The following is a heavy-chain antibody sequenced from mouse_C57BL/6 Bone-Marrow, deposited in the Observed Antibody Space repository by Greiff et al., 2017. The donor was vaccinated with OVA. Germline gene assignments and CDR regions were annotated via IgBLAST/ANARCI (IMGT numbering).Heavy chain of an antibody. CDR1: GFTFSSYA. CDR3: ASHYYGSSYYYAMDY. CDR2: ISDGGSYN. V-gene: IGHV5-4*03. J-gene: IGHJ4*01. D-gene: IGHD1-1*01. Sequence: EVKLMESGGGLVKPGGSLSLSCAASGFTFSSYALSWVRQTPAKRLLWVATISDGGSYNYYPANVKGRFTISRDTAKNELYLQMSHLKSDDTAMYYCASHYYGSSYYYAMDYWGQGTSVTVSS.